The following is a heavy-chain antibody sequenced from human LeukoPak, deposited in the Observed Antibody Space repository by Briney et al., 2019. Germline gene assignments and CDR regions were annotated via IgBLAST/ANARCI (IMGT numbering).Heavy chain of an antibody. CDR2: MYASGIT. Sequence: SETLSLTCTVSGGSISSSSYYWSWIRQPAGKGLEWIGRMYASGITNYNPSLKSRVTMSVDTSKNQFSLKLSSVTAADTAVHYCARDSGYYTNPYYFDYWGQGTLVTVSS. D-gene: IGHD3-3*01. V-gene: IGHV4-61*02. CDR3: ARDSGYYTNPYYFDY. J-gene: IGHJ4*02. CDR1: GGSISSSSYY.